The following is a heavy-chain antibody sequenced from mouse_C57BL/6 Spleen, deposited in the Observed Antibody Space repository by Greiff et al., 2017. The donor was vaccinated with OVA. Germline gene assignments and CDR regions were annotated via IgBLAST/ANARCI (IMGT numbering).Heavy chain of an antibody. V-gene: IGHV1-61*01. CDR3: ARFLGDYDGGYYFDY. CDR2: IYPSDSET. Sequence: QVQLQQPGAELVRPGSSVKLSCKASGYTFTSYWMDWVKQRPGQGLEWIGNIYPSDSETPYNQKFKDKATLTVDNSSSTAYMQLSSLTSEDSAFYYCARFLGDYDGGYYFDYWGQGTTLTVSS. J-gene: IGHJ2*01. CDR1: GYTFTSYW. D-gene: IGHD2-4*01.